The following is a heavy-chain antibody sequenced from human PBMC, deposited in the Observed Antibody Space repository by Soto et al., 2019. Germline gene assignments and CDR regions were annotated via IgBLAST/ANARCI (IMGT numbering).Heavy chain of an antibody. V-gene: IGHV1-46*01. J-gene: IGHJ4*02. Sequence: QVQLVQSGAEVKKPGASVKISCRASGYTFTNYYIHWVRQAPGQGLEWLGIINPFNPTGTSTNYAQKSQGRVTLTMDTSTTTVYIELSGLRSENTAMFYCARHLAAGDHWGQGTLVIVSS. CDR3: ARHLAAGDH. D-gene: IGHD6-13*01. CDR2: INPFNPTGTST. CDR1: GYTFTNYY.